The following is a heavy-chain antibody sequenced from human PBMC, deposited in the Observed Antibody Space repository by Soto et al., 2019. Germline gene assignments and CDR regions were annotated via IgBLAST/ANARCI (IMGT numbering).Heavy chain of an antibody. D-gene: IGHD6-13*01. J-gene: IGHJ4*02. CDR3: AVPGAGDFDY. Sequence: SETLSLTCAVSGASISTNNWWSWVRQPPGKGLEWIGEVYHSGSTNCNPSIKSRVTISIDKSKNQFSLRLTSMTAADTAVYYCAVPGAGDFDYWSQGTLVTVSS. CDR1: GASISTNNW. CDR2: VYHSGST. V-gene: IGHV4-4*02.